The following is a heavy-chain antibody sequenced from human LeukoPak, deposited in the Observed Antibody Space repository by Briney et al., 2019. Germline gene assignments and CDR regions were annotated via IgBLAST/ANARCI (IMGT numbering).Heavy chain of an antibody. CDR2: ISSSSSYI. CDR3: ARDPSITMIAFFDY. V-gene: IGHV3-21*01. CDR1: GFTFSSYS. Sequence: GGSLRLSCAASGFTFSSYSMNWVRQAPGEGLEWVSSISSSSSYIYYADSVKGRFTISRDNAKNSLYLQMNSLRAEDTAVYYCARDPSITMIAFFDYWGQGTLVTVSS. J-gene: IGHJ4*02. D-gene: IGHD3-22*01.